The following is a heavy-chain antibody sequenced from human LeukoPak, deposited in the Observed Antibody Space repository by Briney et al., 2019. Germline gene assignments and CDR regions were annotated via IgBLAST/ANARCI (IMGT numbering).Heavy chain of an antibody. V-gene: IGHV4-59*01. D-gene: IGHD2-2*01. CDR1: GGSISGYY. Sequence: PSETLSLTCTVSGGSISGYYWSWIRQPPGKGLEWIGYIYYSGNTNYNSSLKSRVTISVDTSKNQFSLKLSSVTAADTAVYYCARISPDCSSTSCYDFDYWGQGTLVTVSS. CDR3: ARISPDCSSTSCYDFDY. CDR2: IYYSGNT. J-gene: IGHJ4*02.